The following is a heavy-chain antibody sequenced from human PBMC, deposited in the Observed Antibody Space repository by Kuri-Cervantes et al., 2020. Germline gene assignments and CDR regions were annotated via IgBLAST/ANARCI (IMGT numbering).Heavy chain of an antibody. CDR2: IRSKANSYAT. CDR1: GFTFSGSA. CDR3: AAVLLWFGEYRQIDY. D-gene: IGHD3-10*01. Sequence: GESLKISCAASGFTFSGSAMHWVRQASGKGLEWVGRIRSKANSYATAYAASVKGRFTISRDNSKNTLYLQMNSLRSEDTAVYYCAAVLLWFGEYRQIDYWGQGTLVTVSS. J-gene: IGHJ4*02. V-gene: IGHV3-73*01.